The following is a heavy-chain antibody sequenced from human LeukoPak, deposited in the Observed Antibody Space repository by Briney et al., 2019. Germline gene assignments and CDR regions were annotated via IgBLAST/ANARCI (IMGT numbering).Heavy chain of an antibody. CDR3: ARVGGYSYAFDY. V-gene: IGHV4-39*01. D-gene: IGHD5-18*01. CDR1: GGSISSNNYY. CDR2: MYSTGST. Sequence: SETLSLTCIVSGGSISSNNYYWGWIRQPPGKGLEWIGSMYSTGSTSYNPSLKSRVTISADTSKNEFSLKLTSVTAADTAVYYRARVGGYSYAFDYWGQGTLVTVSS. J-gene: IGHJ4*02.